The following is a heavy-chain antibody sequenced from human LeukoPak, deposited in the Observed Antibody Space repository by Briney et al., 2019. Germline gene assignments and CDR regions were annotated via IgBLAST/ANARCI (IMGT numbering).Heavy chain of an antibody. CDR2: IYPGDSDT. Sequence: GASLQISCKGSGSWSTSYWIAWVRPLPGKGLEWMGIIYPGDSDTRYSPSFQGQVIISADKSISTAYLQWSSLRASDSAMYYCGRGDGYSGYDLGDYFDYWGQGTLVTVSS. V-gene: IGHV5-51*01. CDR3: GRGDGYSGYDLGDYFDY. J-gene: IGHJ4*02. CDR1: GSWSTSYW. D-gene: IGHD5-12*01.